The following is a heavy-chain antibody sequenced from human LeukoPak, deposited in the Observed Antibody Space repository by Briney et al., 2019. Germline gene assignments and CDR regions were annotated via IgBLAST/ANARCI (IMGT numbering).Heavy chain of an antibody. CDR3: ARARAVRGVIITLGY. CDR1: GYTFTGYY. V-gene: IGHV1-2*02. J-gene: IGHJ4*02. D-gene: IGHD3-10*01. Sequence: ASVKVSCKASGYTFTGYYMHWVRQAPGQGLEWMGWINPNSGGTNYAQKFQGRVTMTRDTSISTAYMELSRLRSDDTAVYYCARARAVRGVIITLGYRGQGTLVTVSS. CDR2: INPNSGGT.